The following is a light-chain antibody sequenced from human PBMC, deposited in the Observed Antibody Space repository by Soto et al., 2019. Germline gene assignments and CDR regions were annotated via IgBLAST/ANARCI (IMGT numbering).Light chain of an antibody. V-gene: IGLV1-47*01. J-gene: IGLJ2*01. CDR2: RNN. CDR1: SSNIGSNY. CDR3: AAWDDSLV. Sequence: QSVLTQPPSASGTPGQRVTISCSGSSSNIGSNYVYWYQQLPGTAPKLLIYRNNQRPSGVPDQFSGSKSGTSASLAISGLRSEDEADYYCAAWDDSLVFGVGTKVTVL.